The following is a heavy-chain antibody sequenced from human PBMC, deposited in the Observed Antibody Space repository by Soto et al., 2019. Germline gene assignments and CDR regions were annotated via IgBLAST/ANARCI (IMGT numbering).Heavy chain of an antibody. D-gene: IGHD2-15*01. J-gene: IGHJ3*02. CDR2: IIPILGIA. CDR1: GGTFSSYT. CDR3: ARPHYCSGGSCYRDDAFDI. Sequence: ASVKVSCKASGGTFSSYTISWVRQAPGQGLEWMGRIIPILGIANYAQKFQGRVTITADKSTSTAYMELSSLRSEDTAVYYCARPHYCSGGSCYRDDAFDIWGQGTMVTVSS. V-gene: IGHV1-69*02.